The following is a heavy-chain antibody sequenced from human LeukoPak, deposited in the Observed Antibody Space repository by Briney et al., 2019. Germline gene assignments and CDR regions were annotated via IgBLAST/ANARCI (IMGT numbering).Heavy chain of an antibody. CDR3: ARDLVATARALNWFDP. D-gene: IGHD5-12*01. Sequence: ASVKVSCKASGYTFTSYGISWVRQAPGQGVEWMGWISAYNGNTNYAQKLQGRVTMTTDTSTSTAYMELRSLRSDDTAVYYCARDLVATARALNWFDPWGQGTLVTVSS. CDR1: GYTFTSYG. CDR2: ISAYNGNT. J-gene: IGHJ5*02. V-gene: IGHV1-18*01.